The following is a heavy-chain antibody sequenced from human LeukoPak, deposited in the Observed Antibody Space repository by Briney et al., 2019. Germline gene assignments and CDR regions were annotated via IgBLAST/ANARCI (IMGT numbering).Heavy chain of an antibody. CDR3: ARSFCTSTSCHNDY. V-gene: IGHV3-33*01. Sequence: GGSLRLSCAASGFTFSTYGMHWVRQAPGKGLEWVAIIWYDGSYKYYADSVKGRFTISRDNSKNTLYLQMNSLRVEDTAVYYWARSFCTSTSCHNDYGGQGTLVAVTS. D-gene: IGHD2-2*02. J-gene: IGHJ4*02. CDR2: IWYDGSYK. CDR1: GFTFSTYG.